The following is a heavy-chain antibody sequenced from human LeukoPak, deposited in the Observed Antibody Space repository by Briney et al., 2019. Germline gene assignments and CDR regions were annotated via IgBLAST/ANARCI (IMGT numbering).Heavy chain of an antibody. V-gene: IGHV3-11*01. J-gene: IGHJ4*02. CDR1: GFTFSDYY. CDR3: ASSYSSGWYVGRGNYFDY. Sequence: GGSLRLSCAASGFTFSDYYMSWIRQAPGKGLEWVSYISSSGSTIYYADSVKGRFTISRDNAKNSLYLQMNSLRAEDTAVYYCASSYSSGWYVGRGNYFDYWGQGTLVTVSS. D-gene: IGHD6-19*01. CDR2: ISSSGSTI.